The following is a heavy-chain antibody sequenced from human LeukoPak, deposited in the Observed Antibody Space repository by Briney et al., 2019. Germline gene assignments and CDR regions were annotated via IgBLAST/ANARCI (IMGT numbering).Heavy chain of an antibody. D-gene: IGHD3-22*01. Sequence: ASVKVSCKASGYTFTGYYIHWIRQAPGQGLEWMGWINPNSGGTNYAQKFQGRVTMTRDTSISTAYMELSRLRSDDTAVYYCARGSGYYYVIDYWGQGTLVTVSS. J-gene: IGHJ4*02. CDR3: ARGSGYYYVIDY. CDR1: GYTFTGYY. V-gene: IGHV1-2*02. CDR2: INPNSGGT.